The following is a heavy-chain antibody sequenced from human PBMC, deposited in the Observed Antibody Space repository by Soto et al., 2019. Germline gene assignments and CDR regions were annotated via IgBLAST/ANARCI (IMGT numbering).Heavy chain of an antibody. CDR2: INHSGST. J-gene: IGHJ4*02. D-gene: IGHD4-17*01. V-gene: IGHV4-39*07. CDR1: GGSISSSSYY. CDR3: AKGDYCDIRGFDY. Sequence: SETLSLTCTVSGGSISSSSYYWGWIRQPPGKGLEWIGEINHSGSTNYNPSLKSRVTISVDKSKNQLSLKLSSVTAADTAVYYCAKGDYCDIRGFDYWGQGTLVTVSS.